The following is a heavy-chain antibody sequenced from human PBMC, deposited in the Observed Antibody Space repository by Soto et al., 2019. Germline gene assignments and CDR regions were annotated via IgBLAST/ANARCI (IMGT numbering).Heavy chain of an antibody. D-gene: IGHD3-22*01. J-gene: IGHJ6*02. CDR1: GFTFSIYA. CDR3: AKPLYDGVVVTYGMDV. V-gene: IGHV3-23*01. Sequence: GGSLRLFCAASGFTFSIYAISWVRQAPGKGLEWLSAISTSGDKTYYADSVEGRFTISRDNSKNTLYLQMNSLRVDDTAVYYCAKPLYDGVVVTYGMDVWGQGTTVTVSS. CDR2: ISTSGDKT.